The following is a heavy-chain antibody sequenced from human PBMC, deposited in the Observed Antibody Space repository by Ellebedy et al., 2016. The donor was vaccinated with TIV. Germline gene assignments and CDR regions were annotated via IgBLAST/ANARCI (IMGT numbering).Heavy chain of an antibody. CDR3: ARIVVVPAHGWHGMDV. D-gene: IGHD2-2*01. J-gene: IGHJ6*02. CDR2: IYYSGST. Sequence: MPSETLSLTCTVSGGSISSSSYYWGWIRQPPGKGLEWIGSIYYSGSTYYNPSLKSRVTISVDTSKNQFSLKLSSVTAADTAVYYCARIVVVPAHGWHGMDVWGQGTTVTVSS. CDR1: GGSISSSSYY. V-gene: IGHV4-39*01.